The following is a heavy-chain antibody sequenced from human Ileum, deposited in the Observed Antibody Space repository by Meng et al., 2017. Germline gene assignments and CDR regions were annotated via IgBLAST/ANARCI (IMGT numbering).Heavy chain of an antibody. J-gene: IGHJ5*02. CDR1: GFTFSSYG. V-gene: IGHV3-33*01. D-gene: IGHD5-24*01. CDR2: IWYDGSNK. CDR3: ARDSGGYNT. Sequence: QVQLVESGGCRVQPGRSLRLPCGEFGFTFSSYGMHWVRQAPGKGLEWVAVIWYDGSNKYYADSVKGRFTISRDNSKNTLYLQMNSLRAEDTAVYYCARDSGGYNTWGQGTLVTVSS.